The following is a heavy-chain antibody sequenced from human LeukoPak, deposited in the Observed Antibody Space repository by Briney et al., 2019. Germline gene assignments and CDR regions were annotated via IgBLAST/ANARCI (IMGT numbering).Heavy chain of an antibody. J-gene: IGHJ4*02. D-gene: IGHD6-19*01. V-gene: IGHV3-21*01. CDR3: ARVAKPGYSSASPDY. CDR1: GFTFSSYS. CDR2: ISSGSSYI. Sequence: GSLRLSCAASGFTFSSYSMNWVRQAPGKGLEWVSSISSGSSYIYYADSVKGRFTISRDNAKNSLYLQMNSLRAEDTAVYYCARVAKPGYSSASPDYWGQGTLDTVSS.